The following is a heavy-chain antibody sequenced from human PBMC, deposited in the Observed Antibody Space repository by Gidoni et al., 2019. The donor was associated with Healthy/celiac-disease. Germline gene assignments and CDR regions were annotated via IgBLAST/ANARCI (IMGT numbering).Heavy chain of an antibody. CDR3: ARGGGSGSYRSDY. Sequence: QVQLQQWGAGLLKPSEPLSLTCAVDGGSFSGYYWSWIRQPPGKGLGWIGEINHSGSTNYNPSLKSLVTISVDTSKNQFSLKLSSVTAADTAVYYCARGGGSGSYRSDYWGQGTLVTVSS. D-gene: IGHD1-26*01. CDR2: INHSGST. CDR1: GGSFSGYY. J-gene: IGHJ4*02. V-gene: IGHV4-34*01.